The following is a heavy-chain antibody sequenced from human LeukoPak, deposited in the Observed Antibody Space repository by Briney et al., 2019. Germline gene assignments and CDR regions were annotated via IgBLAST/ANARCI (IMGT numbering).Heavy chain of an antibody. CDR2: LYNSGST. V-gene: IGHV4-59*01. CDR3: ARGVTSPLDAFDI. D-gene: IGHD1-26*01. J-gene: IGHJ3*02. Sequence: PSETLSLTCTVSGGSISSYYWNWRRQPPGKGLEWIGYLYNSGSTNYNPSLKSRLTISVDMSKNQLSLKLSSVTAADTAVYYCARGVTSPLDAFDIWGQGTTVTVSS. CDR1: GGSISSYY.